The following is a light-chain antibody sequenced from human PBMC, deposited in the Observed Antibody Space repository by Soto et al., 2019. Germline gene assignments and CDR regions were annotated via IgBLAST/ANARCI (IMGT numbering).Light chain of an antibody. CDR1: QSVSSN. V-gene: IGKV3-15*01. CDR3: QQYNKWPPIT. J-gene: IGKJ5*01. CDR2: GAS. Sequence: EIVMTQSPATLSVSPGEGVTIACRASQSVSSNLAWYQQRPGQAPRLLIYGASTRATGIPARFSGSGSGTEFTLTISSLQSEDFAVYYCQQYNKWPPITFGQGTRLEIK.